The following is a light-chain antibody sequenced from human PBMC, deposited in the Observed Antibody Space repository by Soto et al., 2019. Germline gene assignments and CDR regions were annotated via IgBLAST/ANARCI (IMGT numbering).Light chain of an antibody. J-gene: IGKJ4*01. CDR2: DTF. CDR3: QHRANVVS. Sequence: EIVLTQSPATLSLSPGDRAPLSSRASQSVSNSLAWYQQKPGQVPKLLIYDTFHRAPGIPVRFSGSGFGTDFTLTISSLESDDFAVYYCQHRANVVSFGGGTKMEIK. CDR1: QSVSNS. V-gene: IGKV3-11*01.